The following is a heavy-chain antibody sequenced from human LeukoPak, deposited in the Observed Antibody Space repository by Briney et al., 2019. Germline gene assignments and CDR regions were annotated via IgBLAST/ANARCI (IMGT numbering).Heavy chain of an antibody. CDR2: IYYSGST. J-gene: IGHJ4*02. D-gene: IGHD6-19*01. CDR3: ARDTGGYSSGWYHPLGY. CDR1: GGSISSYY. Sequence: SETLSLTCTVSGGSISSYYWSWIRQPPGKGLEWIGYIYYSGSTNYNPSLKSRVTISVDTSKNQFSLKLSSVTAADTAVYYCARDTGGYSSGWYHPLGYWGQGTLVTVSS. V-gene: IGHV4-59*01.